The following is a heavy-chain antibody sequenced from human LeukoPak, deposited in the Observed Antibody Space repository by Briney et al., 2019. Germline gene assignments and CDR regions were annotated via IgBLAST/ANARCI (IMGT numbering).Heavy chain of an antibody. CDR3: AGLAVAPRGG. J-gene: IGHJ4*02. CDR2: IRYDGSNK. V-gene: IGHV3-30*02. CDR1: GFTFSSYG. Sequence: PGGSLRLSCAASGFTFSSYGMHWVRQAPGKGLEWVAFIRYDGSNKYYADSVKGRFTISRDNSKNTLYLQMNSLRAEDTAVYYCAGLAVAPRGGWGQGTLVTVSS. D-gene: IGHD6-19*01.